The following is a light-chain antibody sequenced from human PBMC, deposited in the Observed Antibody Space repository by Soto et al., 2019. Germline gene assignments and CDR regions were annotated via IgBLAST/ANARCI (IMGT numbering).Light chain of an antibody. J-gene: IGLJ1*01. CDR2: EAI. Sequence: QSVLTQPASVSGSPGQSVTISCTGTSLDVGKYDLVSWYQHFPGKAPKLMIFEAIRRPSGISDRFSGSKSGNTASLPISGLQAEDEADYYCSSYTSSSSTVFGTGTKVTVL. V-gene: IGLV2-14*02. CDR3: SSYTSSSSTV. CDR1: SLDVGKYDL.